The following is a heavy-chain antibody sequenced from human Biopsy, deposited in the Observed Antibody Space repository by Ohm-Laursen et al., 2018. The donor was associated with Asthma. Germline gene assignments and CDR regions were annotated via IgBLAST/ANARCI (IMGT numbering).Heavy chain of an antibody. CDR1: RGSLRVYV. D-gene: IGHD3-3*01. V-gene: IGHV4-34*01. Sequence: SETLSLICGVYRGSLRVYVWSWIRQPPGKGLEWIGESNQGGSPTFNPSLKSRVTISRDTSKNQLSLKLRSVTAADTAVYYCASGPEWYGLDVWGQGTTVTVSS. CDR3: ASGPEWYGLDV. J-gene: IGHJ6*02. CDR2: SNQGGSP.